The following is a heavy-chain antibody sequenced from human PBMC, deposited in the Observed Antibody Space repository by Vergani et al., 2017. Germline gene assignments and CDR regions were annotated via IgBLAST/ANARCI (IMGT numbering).Heavy chain of an antibody. V-gene: IGHV3-30*03. Sequence: QAQLVESGGGVVQPGRSLRLSCAASGFTFSSYGMHWARQAPGKGLEWVAVISYDGSNKYYSDSVKGRFTISRDNAKNTLYLQMNSLRAKDTALYYSARGVVRGVLYYYGMDVWGQGTTVTVSS. D-gene: IGHD3-10*01. CDR1: GFTFSSYG. CDR3: ARGVVRGVLYYYGMDV. J-gene: IGHJ6*02. CDR2: ISYDGSNK.